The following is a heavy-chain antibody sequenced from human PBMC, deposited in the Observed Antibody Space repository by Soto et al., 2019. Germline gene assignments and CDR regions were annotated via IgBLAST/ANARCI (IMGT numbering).Heavy chain of an antibody. CDR1: GFTFSSYS. CDR3: ARGAVAGDFFDY. V-gene: IGHV3-21*01. J-gene: IGHJ4*02. Sequence: PGGSLRLSCAASGFTFSSYSMNWVRQAPGKGLEWVSSISSSSSYIYYADSVKGRFTISRDNAKNSLYLQMNSLRAEDTAVYYCARGAVAGDFFDYWGQGTLVTVSS. D-gene: IGHD6-19*01. CDR2: ISSSSSYI.